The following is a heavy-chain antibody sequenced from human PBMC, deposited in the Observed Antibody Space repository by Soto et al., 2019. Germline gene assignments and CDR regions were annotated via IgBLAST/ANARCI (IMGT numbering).Heavy chain of an antibody. CDR2: ISYDGSNK. D-gene: IGHD3-9*01. J-gene: IGHJ6*02. CDR1: GFTFSSYG. Sequence: GGSLRLSCAASGFTFSSYGMHWVRRAPGKGLEWVAVISYDGSNKYYADSVKGRFTISRDNTLYLQMNSLRAEDTAVYYCAKGREFDILTGYPLNYNYGMDVWGQGTTVTVSS. V-gene: IGHV3-30*18. CDR3: AKGREFDILTGYPLNYNYGMDV.